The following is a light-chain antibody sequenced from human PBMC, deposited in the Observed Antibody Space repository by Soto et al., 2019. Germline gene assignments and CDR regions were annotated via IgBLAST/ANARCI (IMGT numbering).Light chain of an antibody. Sequence: EIVLTQSPGTLSLSPGERATLSCRASQSVSSSYLAWYQQKLGQAPRLLIYGASSRATGIPDRFSGSGSGTDFTRTISRLEPEDFAVYYCQQYGSSPRTFGQGTKVEIK. CDR2: GAS. J-gene: IGKJ1*01. V-gene: IGKV3-20*01. CDR1: QSVSSSY. CDR3: QQYGSSPRT.